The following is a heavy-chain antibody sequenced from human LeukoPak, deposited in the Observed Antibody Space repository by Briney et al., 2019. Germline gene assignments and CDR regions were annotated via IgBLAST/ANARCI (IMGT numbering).Heavy chain of an antibody. D-gene: IGHD6-19*01. V-gene: IGHV4-39*07. CDR1: GGSISSSSYY. CDR3: ARERGVAGPEPFDY. Sequence: PPETLSLTCTVSGGSISSSSYYWGWLRQPPGKGLEWIGSIYYSGSTYYNPSLKSRVTISVDTSKNQFSLKLSSVTAADTAVNYCARERGVAGPEPFDYWGQGTLVTVSS. CDR2: IYYSGST. J-gene: IGHJ4*02.